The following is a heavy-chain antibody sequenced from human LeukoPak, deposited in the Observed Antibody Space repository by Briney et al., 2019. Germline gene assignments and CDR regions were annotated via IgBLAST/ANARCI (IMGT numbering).Heavy chain of an antibody. CDR1: GGSFSGYY. CDR3: ARVGTYDYVWGSYRFNDAFDI. D-gene: IGHD3-16*02. Sequence: SETLSLTCAVYGGSFSGYYWGWIRQPPGKGLEWIGSIYYSGSTYYNPSLKSRVTISVDTSKNQFSLKLSSVPAADTAVYYCARVGTYDYVWGSYRFNDAFDIWGQGTMVTVSS. V-gene: IGHV4-34*01. J-gene: IGHJ3*02. CDR2: IYYSGST.